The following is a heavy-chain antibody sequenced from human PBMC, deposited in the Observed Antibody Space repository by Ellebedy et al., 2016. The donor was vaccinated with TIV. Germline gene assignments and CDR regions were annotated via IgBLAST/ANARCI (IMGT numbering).Heavy chain of an antibody. J-gene: IGHJ4*02. Sequence: GESLKISCAVSGFTLSNYAVYWVRHAPGKGLQWVTFISSDGSHINYADPVKGRFTISRDISKNTMYLQMNSLRAEDTAVYYCARASDYFDSSAYQYRPLNYWGQGILVTVSS. D-gene: IGHD3-22*01. CDR3: ARASDYFDSSAYQYRPLNY. CDR2: ISSDGSHI. CDR1: GFTLSNYA. V-gene: IGHV3-30*04.